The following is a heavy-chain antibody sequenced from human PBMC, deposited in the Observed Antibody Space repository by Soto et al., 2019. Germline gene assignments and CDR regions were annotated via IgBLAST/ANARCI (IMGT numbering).Heavy chain of an antibody. J-gene: IGHJ4*02. Sequence: QVQLVQSGAEVKKPGSSVKVSCKASGGTFSSYTISWVRQAPGQGLEWMGRIIPILGIANYAQKFQGRVTITAAKAASTAYMELSSLRSEDTAVYYCASCTKGIDYYGSGSYPYWGQGTLVTVSS. V-gene: IGHV1-69*02. CDR3: ASCTKGIDYYGSGSYPY. CDR1: GGTFSSYT. CDR2: IIPILGIA. D-gene: IGHD3-10*01.